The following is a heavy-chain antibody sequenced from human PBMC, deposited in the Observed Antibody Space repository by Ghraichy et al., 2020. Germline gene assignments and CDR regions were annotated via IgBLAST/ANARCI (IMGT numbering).Heavy chain of an antibody. CDR1: GGSFGGYY. V-gene: IGHV4-34*01. CDR3: ARHRVGENYFDY. D-gene: IGHD4-17*01. CDR2: IDHSGST. J-gene: IGHJ4*02. Sequence: SQTLSLTCAVYGGSFGGYYWSWIRQPPGKGLEWIGEIDHSGSTNYNPSLKSRVTISVATSKNQFSLNLSSVTAADTAVYYCARHRVGENYFDYWGQGTLVTVSS.